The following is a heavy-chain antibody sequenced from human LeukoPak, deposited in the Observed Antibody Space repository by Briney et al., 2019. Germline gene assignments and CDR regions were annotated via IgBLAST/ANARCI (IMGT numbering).Heavy chain of an antibody. Sequence: HPGGSLRLSCAASGFTFRNYWMTWVRQAPGKGLDWVANIKDDGRQKYYVDSVRGRFAISRDNAKNSLSLQMNSLRAEDTAVYYCARDDGRGWVRWGQGTLVSVSS. V-gene: IGHV3-7*01. CDR3: ARDDGRGWVR. J-gene: IGHJ4*02. CDR2: IKDDGRQK. CDR1: GFTFRNYW. D-gene: IGHD1-26*01.